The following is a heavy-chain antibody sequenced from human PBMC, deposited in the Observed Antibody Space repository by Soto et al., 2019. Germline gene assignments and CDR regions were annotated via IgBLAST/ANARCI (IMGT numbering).Heavy chain of an antibody. Sequence: QITLKESGPTLVKPTQTLTLTCTFSGFSLSTSGVGVGWIRQPPGKALEWLALIYWDDDKRYSPSLKSRLTIPEDTSKNQEHLTMTNTEPVDTATYSCGHRRWGSYLDDWGQGALVTVSS. V-gene: IGHV2-5*02. D-gene: IGHD3-16*01. J-gene: IGHJ4*02. CDR1: GFSLSTSGVG. CDR2: IYWDDDK. CDR3: GHRRWGSYLDD.